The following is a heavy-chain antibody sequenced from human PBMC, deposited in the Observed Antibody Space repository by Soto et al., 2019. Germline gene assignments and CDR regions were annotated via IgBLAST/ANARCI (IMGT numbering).Heavy chain of an antibody. Sequence: QVQLVQSGAEVKKPGSSVKVSCKASGGTFSSYTISWVRQAPGQGLEWMGRIIPILGIANYAQKFQGRVTITADKSTSTADMELSSLRSEDTAVYYCARVYYDSSGYSYWGQGTLVTVSS. CDR1: GGTFSSYT. CDR3: ARVYYDSSGYSY. V-gene: IGHV1-69*02. D-gene: IGHD3-22*01. J-gene: IGHJ4*02. CDR2: IIPILGIA.